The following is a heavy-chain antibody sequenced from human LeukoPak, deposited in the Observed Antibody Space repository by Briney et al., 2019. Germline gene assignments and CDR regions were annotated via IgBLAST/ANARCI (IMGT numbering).Heavy chain of an antibody. J-gene: IGHJ6*03. V-gene: IGHV4-59*01. CDR1: GGSISSYY. D-gene: IGHD6-19*01. CDR2: IYYSGST. CDR3: ARGALGTVAGTWPYYYYMDV. Sequence: SETLSLTCTVSGGSISSYYWSWIRQPPGKGLEWIGYIYYSGSTNCNPSLKSRVTISVDTSKNQFSLKLSSVTAADTAVYYCARGALGTVAGTWPYYYYMDVWGKGTTVTVSS.